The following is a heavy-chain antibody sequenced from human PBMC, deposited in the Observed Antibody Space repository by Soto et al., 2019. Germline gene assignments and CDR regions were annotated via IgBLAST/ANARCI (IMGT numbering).Heavy chain of an antibody. CDR3: ARTVYYLVDY. CDR1: GDSVSSKIAA. D-gene: IGHD3-16*01. V-gene: IGHV6-1*01. CDR2: TYYRSTWSS. Sequence: PSPTLSLTCAISGDSVSSKIAAWHWIRQSPSSGLEWLGRTYYRSTWSSNDAVSVESRITIYPDTSKNQFSLQLRPVTPDDTAVYYFARTVYYLVDYGGQGSLVGVSS. J-gene: IGHJ4*02.